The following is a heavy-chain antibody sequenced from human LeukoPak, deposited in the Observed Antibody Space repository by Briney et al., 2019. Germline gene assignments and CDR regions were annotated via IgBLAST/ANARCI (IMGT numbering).Heavy chain of an antibody. CDR2: ISSSSSYI. J-gene: IGHJ6*02. Sequence: GVSLRLSCAASGFTFSSYSMSWVRQAPGKGLEWVSSISSSSSYIYYADSVKGRFTISRDNAKNSLYLQMNSLRAEDTAVYYCARDGAYCSSTSCYHYGMDVWGQGTTVTVSS. V-gene: IGHV3-21*01. CDR3: ARDGAYCSSTSCYHYGMDV. CDR1: GFTFSSYS. D-gene: IGHD2-2*01.